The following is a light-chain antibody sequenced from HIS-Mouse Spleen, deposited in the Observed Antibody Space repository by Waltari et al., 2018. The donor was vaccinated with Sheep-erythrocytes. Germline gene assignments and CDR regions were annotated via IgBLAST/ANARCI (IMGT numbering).Light chain of an antibody. CDR1: KLGDKY. Sequence: SYELTQPPSVSVSPGQTASITCSGDKLGDKYACWSQQKPGQSPVLVIYQDSKRPSGIPESFSGANSGHTATLTISVTQAMDEADYYCQAWDSSTAWNVVLGGGTKLTVL. CDR2: QDS. J-gene: IGLJ2*01. CDR3: QAWDSSTAWNVV. V-gene: IGLV3-1*01.